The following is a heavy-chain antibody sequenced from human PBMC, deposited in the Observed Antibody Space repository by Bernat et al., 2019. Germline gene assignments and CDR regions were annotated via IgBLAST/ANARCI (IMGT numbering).Heavy chain of an antibody. CDR3: ARLTASSAWQYYYYYYMDV. CDR1: NGSISSFY. V-gene: IGHV4-59*01. D-gene: IGHD6-19*01. Sequence: QVQLQESGPGLVKPSETLSLTCTVSNGSISSFYWSWFRQPPGKGLEWIGYIYYSGSTNYNPSLKSRVTMSVDTSKNQFSLKLGSVTAADTAVYYCARLTASSAWQYYYYYYMDVWGRGTTVTVSS. J-gene: IGHJ6*03. CDR2: IYYSGST.